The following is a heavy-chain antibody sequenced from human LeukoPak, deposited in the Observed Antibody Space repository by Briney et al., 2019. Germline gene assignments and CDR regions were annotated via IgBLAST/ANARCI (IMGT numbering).Heavy chain of an antibody. Sequence: GGSLRLSCAASGFTVSSNYMNWVRQAPGKGLEWVSIIYSGGTTYYADSVKGRFTISRDNSKNTLYLQMNSLRAEDTAVYYCAKDRFSEWLLSVWGQGTLVTVSS. CDR3: AKDRFSEWLLSV. CDR1: GFTVSSNY. V-gene: IGHV3-53*01. J-gene: IGHJ4*02. D-gene: IGHD3-3*01. CDR2: IYSGGTT.